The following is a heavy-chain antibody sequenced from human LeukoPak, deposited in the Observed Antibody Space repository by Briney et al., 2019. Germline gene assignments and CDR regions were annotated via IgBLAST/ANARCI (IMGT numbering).Heavy chain of an antibody. J-gene: IGHJ4*02. Sequence: GASVKVSCKASGYTFTGYYMHWVRQAPGQGLEWMGWINPNSGGTNYAQKFQGRVTMTRDTSISTAYMELSRLRSDDTAVYYCARGTDWGSTYYFDYWGQGTLVTVSS. CDR1: GYTFTGYY. D-gene: IGHD7-27*01. CDR3: ARGTDWGSTYYFDY. CDR2: INPNSGGT. V-gene: IGHV1-2*02.